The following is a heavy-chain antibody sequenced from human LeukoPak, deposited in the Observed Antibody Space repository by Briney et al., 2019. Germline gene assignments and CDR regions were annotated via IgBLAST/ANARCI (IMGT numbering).Heavy chain of an antibody. V-gene: IGHV4-59*08. CDR1: GGSISDYY. J-gene: IGHJ4*02. CDR3: AKHYYGDVYYFDF. D-gene: IGHD3-16*01. CDR2: FYYSGTS. Sequence: SETLSLTCTVSGGSISDYYWSWLRQPPGKGLEWIGYFYYSGTSRYNPSLKSRVTFSADTSENQFSLKLTSVTAADTAVYYCAKHYYGDVYYFDFWGQGTLVTVSS.